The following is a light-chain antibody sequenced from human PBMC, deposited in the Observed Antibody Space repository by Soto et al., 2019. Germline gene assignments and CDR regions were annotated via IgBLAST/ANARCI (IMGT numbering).Light chain of an antibody. V-gene: IGKV1-39*01. J-gene: IGKJ4*01. Sequence: DIQMTQSPSSLSASVGDRVTITCRASQSISSYLNWYQQRPGKAPKVLIYVASTLQTGVPSRFSGSSSGTDFNLTITSLQPEDFALYYCQQSYKNPHTFGGGTRVEIK. CDR2: VAS. CDR3: QQSYKNPHT. CDR1: QSISSY.